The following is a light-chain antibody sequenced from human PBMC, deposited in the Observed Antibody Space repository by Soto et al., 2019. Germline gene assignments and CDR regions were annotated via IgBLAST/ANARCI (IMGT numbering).Light chain of an antibody. CDR3: CSYAGSYTWV. J-gene: IGLJ3*02. CDR1: SSDVGDYNY. Sequence: QSALTQPRSVSGSPGQSVTISCTGTSSDVGDYNYVSWYQQHPGKAPKLLIYAVNMRPSGVPDRFSGSMSGNTASLTISGLQAEDEADYSCCSYAGSYTWVFGGGTKLTVL. CDR2: AVN. V-gene: IGLV2-11*01.